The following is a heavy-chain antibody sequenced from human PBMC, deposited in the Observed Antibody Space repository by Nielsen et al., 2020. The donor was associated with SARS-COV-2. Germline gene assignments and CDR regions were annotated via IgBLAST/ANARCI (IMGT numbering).Heavy chain of an antibody. CDR3: ARSRGCSATRCFFDY. V-gene: IGHV1-3*04. J-gene: IGHJ4*02. CDR2: INSDSGNT. CDR1: GYTFTSFA. Sequence: ASVKVSCKTSGYTFTSFAIHWVRQAPGQSLEWMGWINSDSGNTKYSQKFRGRVTITRDTSASTAYMELSGLSSEDTAVYYCARSRGCSATRCFFDYWGQGALVTVSS. D-gene: IGHD2-2*01.